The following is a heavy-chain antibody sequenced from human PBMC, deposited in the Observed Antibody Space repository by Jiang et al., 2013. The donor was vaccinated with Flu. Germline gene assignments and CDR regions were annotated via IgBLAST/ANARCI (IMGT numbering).Heavy chain of an antibody. CDR2: INPNSGGT. D-gene: IGHD2-2*02. CDR1: GYTFTSYA. J-gene: IGHJ6*02. V-gene: IGHV1-2*04. CDR3: ARGGRTGYCSSTSCYKGWYYYYGMDV. Sequence: QSGSELKKPGASVKVSCKASGYTFTSYAMNWVRQAPGQGLEWMGWINPNSGGTNYAQKFQGWVTMTRDTSISTAYMELSRLRSDDTAVYYCARGGRTGYCSSTSCYKGWYYYYGMDVWGQGTTVTVSS.